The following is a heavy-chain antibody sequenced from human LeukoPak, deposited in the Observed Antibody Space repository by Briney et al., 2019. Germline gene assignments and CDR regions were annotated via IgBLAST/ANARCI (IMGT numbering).Heavy chain of an antibody. J-gene: IGHJ4*02. CDR2: IYYSGST. CDR1: GGSISSYY. D-gene: IGHD4-23*01. CDR3: ARHAVGGGNLFDY. Sequence: PSETLSLTCTVSGGSISSYYWSWIRQPPGKGLEWIGYIYYSGSTNYNPSLKSRVTISVDTSKNQFSLKLSPVTAADTAVYYCARHAVGGGNLFDYWGQGTLVTVSS. V-gene: IGHV4-59*08.